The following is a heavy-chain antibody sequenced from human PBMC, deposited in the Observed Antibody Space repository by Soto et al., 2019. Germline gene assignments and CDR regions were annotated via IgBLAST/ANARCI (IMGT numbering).Heavy chain of an antibody. D-gene: IGHD2-21*02. CDR2: INPGGGRT. CDR3: ARGPSCGGDCYLFDY. J-gene: IGHJ4*02. Sequence: SVEVSFKASGYTFTSYYIHWVRQAPGQGLEWVAMINPGGGRTKNAQMFQGRVTLTRDTSAGTVDMELSSLTSDDTAVYYCARGPSCGGDCYLFDYWGQGSLVTVSS. V-gene: IGHV1-46*01. CDR1: GYTFTSYY.